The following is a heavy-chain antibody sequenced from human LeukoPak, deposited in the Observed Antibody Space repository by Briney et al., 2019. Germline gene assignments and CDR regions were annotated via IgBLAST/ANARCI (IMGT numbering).Heavy chain of an antibody. J-gene: IGHJ4*02. CDR2: ISGSGGST. Sequence: GGSLRLSCAASGFTFSSYAMSWVRQAPGKGLEWVSAISGSGGSTYYADSVKGRFTISRDNPKNTLYLQMNSLRAEDTAVYYCAKDRSCSGGSCYYDYWGQGTLVTVSS. V-gene: IGHV3-23*01. CDR3: AKDRSCSGGSCYYDY. CDR1: GFTFSSYA. D-gene: IGHD2-15*01.